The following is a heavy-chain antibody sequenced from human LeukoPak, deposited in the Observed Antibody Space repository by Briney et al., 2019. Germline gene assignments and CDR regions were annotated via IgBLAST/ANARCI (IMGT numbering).Heavy chain of an antibody. Sequence: PSETLSLTCAVYGGSFSGYYWSWIRQPPGKGLEWIGEINHSGSTNYNPSLKSRVTISVDTSKNQFSLKLSSVTAADTAVYYCASAYDFWTTFDYWGQGTLVTVSS. CDR3: ASAYDFWTTFDY. J-gene: IGHJ4*02. D-gene: IGHD3-3*01. CDR2: INHSGST. CDR1: GGSFSGYY. V-gene: IGHV4-34*01.